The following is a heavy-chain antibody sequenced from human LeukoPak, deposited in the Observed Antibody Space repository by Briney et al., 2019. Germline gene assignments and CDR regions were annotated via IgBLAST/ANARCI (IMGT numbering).Heavy chain of an antibody. V-gene: IGHV3-23*01. D-gene: IGHD6-13*01. CDR3: AARHRYSSSWTCDY. Sequence: GGSLRLSCPASGFIFSSYAMSWVRQAPGKGLEWVSAISGSGSSTYYADSVKGHFTISRDNSKNTLFLQMNSLRAEDTAVYYCAARHRYSSSWTCDYWGQGTLVTVSS. J-gene: IGHJ4*02. CDR1: GFIFSSYA. CDR2: ISGSGSST.